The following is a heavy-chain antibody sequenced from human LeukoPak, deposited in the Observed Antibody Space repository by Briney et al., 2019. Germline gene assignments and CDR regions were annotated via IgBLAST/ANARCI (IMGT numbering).Heavy chain of an antibody. V-gene: IGHV1-2*02. D-gene: IGHD6-13*01. CDR2: INPNSGGT. J-gene: IGHJ3*01. Sequence: ASVKVSCKASGYTFTGYYMHWVRPAPGQGLEWMGWINPNSGGTNYAQKFQGRVTMTRDTSISTAYMELSRLRSDDTAVYYCAREVALPGIAAAGTGEPVAFDVWGQGTMVTVSS. CDR3: AREVALPGIAAAGTGEPVAFDV. CDR1: GYTFTGYY.